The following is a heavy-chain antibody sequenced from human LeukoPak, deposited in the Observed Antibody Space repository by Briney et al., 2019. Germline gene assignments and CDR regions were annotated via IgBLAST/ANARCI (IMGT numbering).Heavy chain of an antibody. D-gene: IGHD3-10*01. CDR1: GGSISNYY. V-gene: IGHV4-59*01. CDR2: IHYSGST. J-gene: IGHJ2*01. CDR3: ARAGLSGTAAGHWYFDL. Sequence: SETLSLTCTVSGGSISNYYWSWIRQSPGKGLEWIGYIHYSGSTNYNPSLKSRVTISIDTSKNQFSLKLRSVTAADTAVYYCARAGLSGTAAGHWYFDLWGRGTLVTVSS.